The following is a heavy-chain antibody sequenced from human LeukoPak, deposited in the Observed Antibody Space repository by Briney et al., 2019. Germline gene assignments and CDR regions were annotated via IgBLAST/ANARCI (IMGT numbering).Heavy chain of an antibody. CDR3: AREEAYSSSWRTANSNWFDP. V-gene: IGHV4-34*01. D-gene: IGHD6-13*01. Sequence: SETLSLTCAVYGGSFSGYYWSWIRQPPGKGLEWIGEINHSGSTNYNPPLKSRVTISVDTSKNQFSLKLSSVTAADTAVYYCAREEAYSSSWRTANSNWFDPWGQGTLVTVSS. CDR2: INHSGST. J-gene: IGHJ5*02. CDR1: GGSFSGYY.